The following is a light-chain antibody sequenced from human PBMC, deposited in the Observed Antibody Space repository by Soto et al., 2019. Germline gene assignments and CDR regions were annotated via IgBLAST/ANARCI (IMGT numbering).Light chain of an antibody. CDR1: QDIRGA. CDR3: QQFNTYPIP. Sequence: AIQLTQSPSSLSASVGDRVTITCRASQDIRGALAWYQQKPGKPPKLLIFDVSSLQSGVPSRFICSGSGTDFTLTISSLQAEDFATYYCQQFNTYPIPFGQGTRLEIK. V-gene: IGKV1-13*02. J-gene: IGKJ5*01. CDR2: DVS.